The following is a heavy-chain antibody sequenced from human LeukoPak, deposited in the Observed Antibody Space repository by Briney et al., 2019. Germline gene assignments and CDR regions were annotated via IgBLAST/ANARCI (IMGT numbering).Heavy chain of an antibody. CDR1: GGSFSGYY. V-gene: IGHV4-34*01. Sequence: KTSETLSLTCAVYGGSFSGYYWSWIRQPPGKGLEWIGEINHSGSTNYNPSLKSRVTISVDTSKNQFSLKLSSVTAADTSVYYCARHWRFLEWSGGQGTLVTVSS. CDR2: INHSGST. CDR3: ARHWRFLEWS. D-gene: IGHD3-3*01. J-gene: IGHJ4*02.